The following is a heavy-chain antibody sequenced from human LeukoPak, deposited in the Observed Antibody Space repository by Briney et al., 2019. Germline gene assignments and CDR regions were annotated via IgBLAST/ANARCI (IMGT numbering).Heavy chain of an antibody. D-gene: IGHD1-7*01. V-gene: IGHV3-21*01. J-gene: IGHJ4*02. CDR3: ARDSNYNWNFY. Sequence: GGSLRLSCAASGFTFSSYSMNWVRQAPGKGLEWVSLISSSSSYIYYADSVTGRFTISRDNAKNSLYLQMNSLRAEDTAVYYCARDSNYNWNFYWGQGTLVTVSS. CDR1: GFTFSSYS. CDR2: ISSSSSYI.